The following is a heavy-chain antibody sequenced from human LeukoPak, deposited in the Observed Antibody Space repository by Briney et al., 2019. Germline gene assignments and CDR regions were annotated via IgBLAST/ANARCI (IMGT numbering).Heavy chain of an antibody. D-gene: IGHD1-26*01. CDR2: ISGSGGST. Sequence: GGSLRLSCAASGFTFSSYAMSRVRQAPGKGLEWVSAISGSGGSTYYADSVKGRFTISRDNAKNSLYPQMNSLRAEDTAVYYCARRSGSFDYWGQGTLVTVSS. V-gene: IGHV3-23*01. CDR3: ARRSGSFDY. J-gene: IGHJ4*02. CDR1: GFTFSSYA.